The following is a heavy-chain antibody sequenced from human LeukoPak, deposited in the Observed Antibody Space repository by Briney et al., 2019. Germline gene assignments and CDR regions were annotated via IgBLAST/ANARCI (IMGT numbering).Heavy chain of an antibody. V-gene: IGHV3-20*04. Sequence: GGSLRLSCAASGFTFDDYGVSWVRQAPGKGLEWVSGINWNGGSTGYADSVKGRFTISRDNAKNSLYLQMNSLRAEDTALYYCARDQLGGSSWSFDYWGQGTLVTVSS. CDR2: INWNGGST. CDR3: ARDQLGGSSWSFDY. D-gene: IGHD6-13*01. J-gene: IGHJ4*02. CDR1: GFTFDDYG.